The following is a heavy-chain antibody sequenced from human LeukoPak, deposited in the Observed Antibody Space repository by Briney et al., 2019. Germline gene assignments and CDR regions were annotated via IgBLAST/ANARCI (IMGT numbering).Heavy chain of an antibody. J-gene: IGHJ5*02. CDR3: ARSPGFLEWLPTTNWFDP. Sequence: GASVTVSCKASGYTFTGYYMHWVRQAPGQGLEWMGWINPNSGGTNYAQKFQGRVTTTRDTSISTAYMELSRLRSDDTAVYYCARSPGFLEWLPTTNWFDPWGQGTLVTVSS. CDR2: INPNSGGT. D-gene: IGHD3-3*01. V-gene: IGHV1-2*02. CDR1: GYTFTGYY.